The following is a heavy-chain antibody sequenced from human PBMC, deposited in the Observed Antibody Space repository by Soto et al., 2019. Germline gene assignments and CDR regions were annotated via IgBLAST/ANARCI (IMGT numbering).Heavy chain of an antibody. CDR1: GFTFSSYA. V-gene: IGHV3-23*01. Sequence: GGSLRLSCAASGFTFSSYAMSWVRQAPGKGLEWVSAISGSGGSTYYADSVKGRFTISRDNSKNTLYLQMNSLRAEDTAVYYCAKERFGSGWHYYGMDVWGQGTTVTVSS. J-gene: IGHJ6*02. CDR2: ISGSGGST. D-gene: IGHD6-19*01. CDR3: AKERFGSGWHYYGMDV.